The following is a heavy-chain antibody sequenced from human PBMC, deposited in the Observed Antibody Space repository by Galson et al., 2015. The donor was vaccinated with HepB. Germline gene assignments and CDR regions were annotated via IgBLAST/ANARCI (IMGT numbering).Heavy chain of an antibody. CDR1: EYIFTTHW. D-gene: IGHD3-22*01. V-gene: IGHV5-51*03. CDR2: IWPGDSTP. CDR3: ATRAYIDRGAYFPLD. J-gene: IGHJ4*02. Sequence: QSGAEVKKPGESLKISCKASEYIFTTHWIGWARQTPGRGLEWVALIWPGDSTPKYSPSLQGEASISADKSTNTAYLQWTSLKASDTAMYYCATRAYIDRGAYFPLDWGQGTLVTVSS.